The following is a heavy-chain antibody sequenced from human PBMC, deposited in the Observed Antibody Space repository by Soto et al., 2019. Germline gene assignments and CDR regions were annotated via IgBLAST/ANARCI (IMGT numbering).Heavy chain of an antibody. J-gene: IGHJ4*02. Sequence: SQTLSLTCAISGDSVSSNSAAWNWIRQSPSRGLEWLGRTYYRSKWYNDYAVSVKSRITINPDTSKNQFSLQLNSVTPEDTAVYYCARGETLDGSYGHYYFDYWGQGTLVTVSS. CDR1: GDSVSSNSAA. V-gene: IGHV6-1*01. D-gene: IGHD1-26*01. CDR2: TYYRSKWYN. CDR3: ARGETLDGSYGHYYFDY.